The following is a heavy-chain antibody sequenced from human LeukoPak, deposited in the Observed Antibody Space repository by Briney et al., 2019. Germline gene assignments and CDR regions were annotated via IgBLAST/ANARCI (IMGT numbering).Heavy chain of an antibody. J-gene: IGHJ4*02. Sequence: PSETLSLTCTVSGYSISSGYYWGWIRQPPGKGLEWIGSIYHSGSTYYNPSLKSRVTISVDTSKNQFSLKLSSVTAADTAVYYCAWFGEFDDYWGQGTLVTVSS. CDR1: GYSISSGYY. CDR2: IYHSGST. D-gene: IGHD3-10*01. V-gene: IGHV4-38-2*02. CDR3: AWFGEFDDY.